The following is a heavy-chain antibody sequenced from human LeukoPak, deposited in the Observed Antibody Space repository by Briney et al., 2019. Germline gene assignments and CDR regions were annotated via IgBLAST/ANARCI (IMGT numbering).Heavy chain of an antibody. D-gene: IGHD3-10*01. CDR2: IHNSDGSR. CDR1: GFNFSMYA. J-gene: IGHJ4*02. Sequence: GGSLRLSCSGSGFNFSMYAMSWVRQVPGKGLEWVSAIHNSDGSRYYHDSVKGRFTIFRDNSKNTLYLQMDILRAEDTAEYFCAKGGITMVRGGPFDFWGQGTLVTVSS. CDR3: AKGGITMVRGGPFDF. V-gene: IGHV3-23*05.